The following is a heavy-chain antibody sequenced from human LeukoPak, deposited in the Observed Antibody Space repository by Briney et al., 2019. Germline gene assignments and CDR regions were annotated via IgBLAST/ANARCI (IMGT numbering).Heavy chain of an antibody. CDR3: ARVNPNGWSFDY. J-gene: IGHJ4*02. Sequence: GGSLRLSCAASGFTFSSYAMHWVRQAPGKGLEWVAVISYDGSNKYYADSVKGRFTISRDNSKNTLYLQMNSLRAEDTAVYYCARVNPNGWSFDYWGQGTLVTVSS. V-gene: IGHV3-30-3*01. CDR2: ISYDGSNK. CDR1: GFTFSSYA. D-gene: IGHD6-19*01.